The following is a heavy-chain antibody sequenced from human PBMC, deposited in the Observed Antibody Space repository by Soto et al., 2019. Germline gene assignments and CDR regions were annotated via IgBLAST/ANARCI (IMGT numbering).Heavy chain of an antibody. CDR2: IIPIFGTA. V-gene: IGHV1-69*13. CDR1: GGTFSSYA. Sequence: SVKVSCKASGGTFSSYAISWVRQAPGQGLEWMGGIIPIFGTANYAQKFQGRVTITADESTSTAYMELSSLRSEDTAVYYCARESVGVVPAGYYGMDVWGQGTTVTVSS. D-gene: IGHD2-2*01. CDR3: ARESVGVVPAGYYGMDV. J-gene: IGHJ6*02.